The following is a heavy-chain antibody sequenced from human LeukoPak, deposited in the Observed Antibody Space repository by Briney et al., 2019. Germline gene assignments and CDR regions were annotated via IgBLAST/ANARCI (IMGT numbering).Heavy chain of an antibody. CDR1: GFTFSTYG. CDR2: ISYDGDNK. Sequence: GRSLRLSCAASGFTFSTYGMHWVRQAPGKGLEWVAIISYDGDNKYFADSVKGRFTISRDNSKNTLYLQMNSLRAEDTAVYYCAKDRLLLARGVIDAFDIWGQGTMVTVSS. CDR3: AKDRLLLARGVIDAFDI. V-gene: IGHV3-30*18. D-gene: IGHD3-10*01. J-gene: IGHJ3*02.